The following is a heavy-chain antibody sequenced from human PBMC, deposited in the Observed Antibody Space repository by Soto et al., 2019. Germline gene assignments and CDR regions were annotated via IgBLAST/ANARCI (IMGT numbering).Heavy chain of an antibody. Sequence: ASVKVSCKASGYTFTSYAMHWVRQPPGQRLEWMGWINAGFGKANYAQKFQGRVTITADAATSTAYMELSSLRSEDTAVYYCARDRPGEDYSGYDYYYYYGMDVWGQGTTVTVSS. J-gene: IGHJ6*02. CDR1: GYTFTSYA. V-gene: IGHV1-3*01. D-gene: IGHD5-12*01. CDR2: INAGFGKA. CDR3: ARDRPGEDYSGYDYYYYYGMDV.